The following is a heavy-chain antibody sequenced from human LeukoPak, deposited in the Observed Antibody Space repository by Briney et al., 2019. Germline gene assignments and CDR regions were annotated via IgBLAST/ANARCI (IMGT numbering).Heavy chain of an antibody. V-gene: IGHV1-18*01. CDR2: ISAYNGNT. CDR3: ARAQTGSAGPLSIAVAGIDDY. CDR1: GYTFTSYG. Sequence: ASVKVSCKASGYTFTSYGISWVRQAPGQGLEWMGWISAYNGNTNYAQKLQGRATMTTDTSTSTAYMELRSLRSDDTAVYYCARAQTGSAGPLSIAVAGIDDYWGQGTLVTVSS. D-gene: IGHD6-19*01. J-gene: IGHJ4*02.